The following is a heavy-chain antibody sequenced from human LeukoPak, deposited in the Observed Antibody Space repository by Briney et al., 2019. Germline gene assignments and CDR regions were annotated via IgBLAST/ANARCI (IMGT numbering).Heavy chain of an antibody. CDR1: GFTFSSYG. CDR2: ISFDGSNK. J-gene: IGHJ6*03. CDR3: ARDPYSGGYGDYYYYYMDV. D-gene: IGHD1-26*01. V-gene: IGHV3-30*03. Sequence: GGSLRLSCAASGFTFSSYGMHWVRQAPGKGLEWGAVISFDGSNKYYADSVKGRFTISRDNAKNSLYLQINSLRAEDTAVYYCARDPYSGGYGDYYYYYMDVWGKGTTVTVSS.